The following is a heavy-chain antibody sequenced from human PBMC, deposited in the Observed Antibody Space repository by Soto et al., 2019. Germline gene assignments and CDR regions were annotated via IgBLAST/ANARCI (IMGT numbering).Heavy chain of an antibody. CDR1: GGTFSSYS. D-gene: IGHD2-2*01. V-gene: IGHV1-69*02. Sequence: QVQLVQSGAEVKKPGSSVKVSCEASGGTFSSYSFSWVRQAPGQGLEWMGRVIPILGMANYAQKFQGRVTITADKSRSQFSRERASLRSGDTAVYYCARGGAEVVPGAVARPTWFDPWGQGTLVTVSS. J-gene: IGHJ5*02. CDR2: VIPILGMA. CDR3: ARGGAEVVPGAVARPTWFDP.